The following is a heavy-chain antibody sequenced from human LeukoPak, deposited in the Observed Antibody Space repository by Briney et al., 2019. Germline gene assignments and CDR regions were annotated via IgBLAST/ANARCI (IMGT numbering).Heavy chain of an antibody. D-gene: IGHD2-21*01. Sequence: TGGSLRLSCAASGFTFSSYPMHWVRQAPGKGLEWVSFISYDGSDKDYADSVKGRFTISRDKSKNTLYLQMNSLRPEDTAVYYCAREFLFGPLDYWGQGTLVTVSS. CDR2: ISYDGSDK. V-gene: IGHV3-30*04. J-gene: IGHJ4*02. CDR3: AREFLFGPLDY. CDR1: GFTFSSYP.